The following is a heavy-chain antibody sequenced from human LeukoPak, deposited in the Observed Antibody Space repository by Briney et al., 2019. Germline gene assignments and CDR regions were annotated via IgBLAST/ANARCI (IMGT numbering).Heavy chain of an antibody. CDR2: ISYDGSNK. V-gene: IGHV3-30-3*01. J-gene: IGHJ4*02. CDR3: ASGYCSSTSCYNIDY. Sequence: GGSLRLSCAASGFTFSDYYMSWVRQAPGKGLEWVAVISYDGSNKYYADSVKGRFTISRDNSKNTLYLQMNSLRAEDTAVYYCASGYCSSTSCYNIDYWGQGTLVTVSS. D-gene: IGHD2-2*02. CDR1: GFTFSDYY.